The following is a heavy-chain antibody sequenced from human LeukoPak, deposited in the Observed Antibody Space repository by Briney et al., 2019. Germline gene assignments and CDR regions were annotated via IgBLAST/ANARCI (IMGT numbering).Heavy chain of an antibody. CDR3: PRESTIVVVPEYGMDV. J-gene: IGHJ6*02. CDR1: LYTLTSYG. CDR2: ISAYNGNT. D-gene: IGHD2-2*01. Sequence: ASVKVSCKPSLYTLTSYGISWVRQAPGQGVKWVGWISAYNGNTNYAQKLQGRVTMTTDSTTSTAYLEVRRLRSGGAAVYYCPRESTIVVVPEYGMDVWGQGTAVSVSS. V-gene: IGHV1-18*01.